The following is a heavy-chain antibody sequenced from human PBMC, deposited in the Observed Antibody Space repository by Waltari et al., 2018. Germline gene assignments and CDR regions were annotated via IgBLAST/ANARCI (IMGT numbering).Heavy chain of an antibody. Sequence: QVQLVQSGAEVKKPGSSVKVSCKASGGTFSSYAISWVRQAPGQGLEWMGGIIPILGIANYAQKFQGRVTITADKSTSTAYMELSSLRSEDTAVYYCARDCGRATREGGPQDAFDIWGQGTMVTVSS. CDR2: IIPILGIA. CDR3: ARDCGRATREGGPQDAFDI. D-gene: IGHD1-26*01. V-gene: IGHV1-69*10. CDR1: GGTFSSYA. J-gene: IGHJ3*02.